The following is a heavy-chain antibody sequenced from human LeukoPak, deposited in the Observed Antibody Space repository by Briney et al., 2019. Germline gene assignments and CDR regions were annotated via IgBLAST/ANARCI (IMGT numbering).Heavy chain of an antibody. CDR1: GDSISSYY. Sequence: SETLSLTCTVSGDSISSYYWSWIRQPAGKGLEWIGRIYSSGSTDYNPSLKSRVTMSVDTSKNQFSLKLSSVTAADTAVYYCARDELTNYFDYWGQGTLVTVSS. CDR2: IYSSGST. CDR3: ARDELTNYFDY. D-gene: IGHD1-26*01. V-gene: IGHV4-4*07. J-gene: IGHJ4*02.